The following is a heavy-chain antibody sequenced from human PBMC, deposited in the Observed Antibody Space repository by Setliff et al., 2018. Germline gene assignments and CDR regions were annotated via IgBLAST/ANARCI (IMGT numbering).Heavy chain of an antibody. Sequence: LSFAASGFTFSSYWMNWVRQAPGKGLEWVANIKQDGSVKNYVDSVKGRFSISRDNTKNSLYLQMNSLRAEDTAVYYCARDPFGNPVFDPWGQGTLVTVSS. V-gene: IGHV3-7*01. CDR1: GFTFSSYW. CDR3: ARDPFGNPVFDP. D-gene: IGHD3-10*01. J-gene: IGHJ5*02. CDR2: IKQDGSVK.